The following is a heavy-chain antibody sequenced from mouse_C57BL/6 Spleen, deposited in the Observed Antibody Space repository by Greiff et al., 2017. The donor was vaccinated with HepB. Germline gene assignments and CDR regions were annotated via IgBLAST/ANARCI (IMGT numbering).Heavy chain of an antibody. J-gene: IGHJ4*01. CDR2: SYPGSGSI. CDR3: ARHEDQGVYYYGSSPYFDY. Sequence: QVQLKESGAELVKPGASVKLSCKASGYTFTEYTIHWVKQRSGQGLEWIGWSYPGSGSIKYNEKFKDKATLTADKSYRTVYMELSRLTSEDSAVYFCARHEDQGVYYYGSSPYFDYWGQGTSVTVSS. CDR1: GYTFTEYT. V-gene: IGHV1-62-2*01. D-gene: IGHD1-1*01.